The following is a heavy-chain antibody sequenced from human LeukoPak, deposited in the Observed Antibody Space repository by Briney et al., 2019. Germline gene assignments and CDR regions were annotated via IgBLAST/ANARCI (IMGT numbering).Heavy chain of an antibody. V-gene: IGHV3-23*01. CDR2: ITSSGDAT. D-gene: IGHD3-22*01. J-gene: IGHJ5*01. Sequence: PGRSLRLSCVASGFTFNIYSMSWVRQAPGKGLEWVSSITSSGDATFHAASVTDRFTISRDNSKSTLYLKMSRLRVEDTAVYYCAKDRPNYHESNGHYYRLNGDSWGQGTLVTVSS. CDR3: AKDRPNYHESNGHYYRLNGDS. CDR1: GFTFNIYS.